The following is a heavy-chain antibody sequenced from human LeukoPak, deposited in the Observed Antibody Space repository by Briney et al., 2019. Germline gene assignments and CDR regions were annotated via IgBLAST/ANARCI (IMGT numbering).Heavy chain of an antibody. D-gene: IGHD4-17*01. J-gene: IGHJ4*02. Sequence: GESLKISCQTSGYSFTDYWIGWLRQLPGKGLEWMGIINPADSDTRYSPSFEGQVTISVDKSTATAYLQWGSLRASDTAMYYCAREGATTVTIPYFDYWGQGTLVTVSS. CDR1: GYSFTDYW. CDR3: AREGATTVTIPYFDY. V-gene: IGHV5-51*01. CDR2: INPADSDT.